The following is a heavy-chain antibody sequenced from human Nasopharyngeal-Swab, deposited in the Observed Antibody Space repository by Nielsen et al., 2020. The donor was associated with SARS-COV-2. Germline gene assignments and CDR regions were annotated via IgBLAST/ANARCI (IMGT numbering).Heavy chain of an antibody. CDR2: ISYDGSNK. V-gene: IGHV3-30-3*01. D-gene: IGHD3-10*01. J-gene: IGHJ3*02. CDR1: GFTFSSYA. Sequence: GESLKISCAASGFTFSSYAMHWVRQAPGKGLEWVAVISYDGSNKYYADSVKGRFTISRDNSKNTLYLQMNSLRAEDTAVYYCARDPTMVRGVRHAFDIWGQGTMVTVSS. CDR3: ARDPTMVRGVRHAFDI.